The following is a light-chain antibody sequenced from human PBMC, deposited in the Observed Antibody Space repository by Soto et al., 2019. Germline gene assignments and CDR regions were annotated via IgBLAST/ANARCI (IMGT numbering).Light chain of an antibody. Sequence: QSALTQPASVSGSPGQSITISCTGTSSDFGGYNYVSWYQRHPGKAPKLIIYEVTNRPSGVSDRFSGSKSGNTASLTISGLQAEDEADYYCSSYTTNSAGVFGGGTKLTVL. CDR2: EVT. CDR1: SSDFGGYNY. V-gene: IGLV2-14*01. J-gene: IGLJ3*02. CDR3: SSYTTNSAGV.